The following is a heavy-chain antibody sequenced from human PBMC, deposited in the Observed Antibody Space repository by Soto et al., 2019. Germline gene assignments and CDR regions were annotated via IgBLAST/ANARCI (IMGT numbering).Heavy chain of an antibody. D-gene: IGHD2-15*01. CDR1: GFTFSSYN. Sequence: VQLVESGGGLVKPGGSLRLSCAASGFTFSSYNMNWVRQAPGKGLEWVSSISSSSSYIYYADSVKGRFTISRDNAKNSLFLQVNSLRAEDTAVYFCARGGKCSGDSCYPTPFDYWGQGTLVTVSS. CDR3: ARGGKCSGDSCYPTPFDY. V-gene: IGHV3-21*01. J-gene: IGHJ4*02. CDR2: ISSSSSYI.